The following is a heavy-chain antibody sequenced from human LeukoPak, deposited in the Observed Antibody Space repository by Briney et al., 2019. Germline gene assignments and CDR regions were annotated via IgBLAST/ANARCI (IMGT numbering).Heavy chain of an antibody. Sequence: PGGSLRLSCAASGFTFSNAWMSWVRQAPGKGLEWVGRIKSKTDGGTTDYAAPVKGRFTISRDDSKNTLYLQMNSPKTEDTAVYYCTVPGIAVAADAFDIWGQGTMVTVSS. D-gene: IGHD6-19*01. CDR3: TVPGIAVAADAFDI. CDR1: GFTFSNAW. CDR2: IKSKTDGGTT. V-gene: IGHV3-15*01. J-gene: IGHJ3*02.